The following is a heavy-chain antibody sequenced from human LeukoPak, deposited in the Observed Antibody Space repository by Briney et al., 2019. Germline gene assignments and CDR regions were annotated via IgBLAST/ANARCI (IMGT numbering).Heavy chain of an antibody. J-gene: IGHJ4*02. Sequence: SVKVSCKASGGTFSSYATSWVRQAPGQGLEWMGRIIPIFGTANYAQKFQGRVTITTDESTITAYMELSSLRSEDTAVYYCARGDYGGNPWNFDYWGQGTLVTVSS. V-gene: IGHV1-69*05. D-gene: IGHD4-23*01. CDR2: IIPIFGTA. CDR3: ARGDYGGNPWNFDY. CDR1: GGTFSSYA.